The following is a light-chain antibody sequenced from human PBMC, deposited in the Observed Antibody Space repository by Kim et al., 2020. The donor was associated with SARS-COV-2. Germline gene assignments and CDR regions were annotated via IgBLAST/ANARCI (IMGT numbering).Light chain of an antibody. CDR1: QDIANS. J-gene: IGKJ1*01. V-gene: IGKV1-27*01. CDR2: AAS. CDR3: QKYNSAPST. Sequence: ASIGDTVTISCWASQDIANSLAWYQQKPGKVPQVLIYAASTLQSGVPSRFSGSGSGTEFTLTIGSLQTEDVATYYCQKYNSAPSTFGPGTKVDIK.